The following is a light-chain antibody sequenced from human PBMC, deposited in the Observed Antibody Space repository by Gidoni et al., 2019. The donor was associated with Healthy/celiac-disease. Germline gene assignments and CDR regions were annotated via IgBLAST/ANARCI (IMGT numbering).Light chain of an antibody. J-gene: IGKJ2*04. CDR1: KDISTW. V-gene: IGKV1-12*01. Sequence: DIQMTQSPSSVSASVGDRVTITCRASKDISTWLAWYQQKPGKPPKLLIYAASSLHSGVPSRFSDSGSGTDFTLTISSLQPESFATYYCQQANSFPPGSFGQGTKLEIK. CDR2: AAS. CDR3: QQANSFPPGS.